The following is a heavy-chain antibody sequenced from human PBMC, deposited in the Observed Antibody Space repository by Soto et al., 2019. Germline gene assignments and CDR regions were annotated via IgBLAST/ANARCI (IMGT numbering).Heavy chain of an antibody. J-gene: IGHJ4*02. Sequence: EVQLVESGGGLVQPGGSLRLSCAASGFTFSSYWMHWVRQGPGKGLVWVSRINSDGSSTSYADFVKGLFTISRDNAKNTLYLQMNSLRAEDTAVYYCARGAVAGSLDYWGQGTLVTVSS. V-gene: IGHV3-74*01. CDR3: ARGAVAGSLDY. D-gene: IGHD6-19*01. CDR1: GFTFSSYW. CDR2: INSDGSST.